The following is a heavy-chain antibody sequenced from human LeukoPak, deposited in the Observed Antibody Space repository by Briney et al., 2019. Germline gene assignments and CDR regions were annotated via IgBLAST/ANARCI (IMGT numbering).Heavy chain of an antibody. V-gene: IGHV3-23*01. J-gene: IGHJ4*02. Sequence: GGSLRLSCAASGLILRSYAMSWVRQAPGKGLEWVSAFSGSGGSTYYADSVKGRFTISRDNAKNTVYLQMNSLRVEDTAVYFCAKDPSESYNYGYFDYWGQGTLVTVPS. CDR1: GLILRSYA. CDR3: AKDPSESYNYGYFDY. CDR2: FSGSGGST. D-gene: IGHD3-10*01.